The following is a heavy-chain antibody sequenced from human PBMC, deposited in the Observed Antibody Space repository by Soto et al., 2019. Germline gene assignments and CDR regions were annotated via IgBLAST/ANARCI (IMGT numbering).Heavy chain of an antibody. V-gene: IGHV3-30*18. CDR2: ISYDGSNK. J-gene: IGHJ6*02. Sequence: GGSLRLSCAASGFTFSSYGMHWVRQAPGKGLEWVAVISYDGSNKYYADSVKGRFTISRDNSKNTLYLQMNSLRAEDTAVYYCAKDLWFGELFHYYGMDVWGQGTTVTVSS. CDR3: AKDLWFGELFHYYGMDV. D-gene: IGHD3-10*01. CDR1: GFTFSSYG.